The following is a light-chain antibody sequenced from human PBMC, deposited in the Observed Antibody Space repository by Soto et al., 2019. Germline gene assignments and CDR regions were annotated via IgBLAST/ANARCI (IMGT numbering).Light chain of an antibody. J-gene: IGLJ2*01. CDR2: EDN. V-gene: IGLV6-57*03. Sequence: NFMLTQPHSVSESPGKTVTISCTRSSGSIASNYVQWYQQRPGSAPTTVIYEDNQRTSGVPDRFSGSIDSASNSASLTISGLKPEDEADYYCQSYDSSNVVFGGGTKLTVL. CDR1: SGSIASNY. CDR3: QSYDSSNVV.